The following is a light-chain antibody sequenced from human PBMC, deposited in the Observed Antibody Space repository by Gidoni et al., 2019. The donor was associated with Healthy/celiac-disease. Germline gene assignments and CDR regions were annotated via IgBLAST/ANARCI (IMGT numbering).Light chain of an antibody. CDR2: GNS. J-gene: IGLJ3*02. V-gene: IGLV1-40*01. CDR1: SSNIGAGYD. Sequence: QSVLTQPPSVSGAPGQRVTIPCTGSSSNIGAGYDVHWYQQHPGTAPKLLIYGNSNRPSGVPDRFSGSKSGTSASLAITGLQAEDEADYYCQSYDSSLSGSRVFGGGTKLTVL. CDR3: QSYDSSLSGSRV.